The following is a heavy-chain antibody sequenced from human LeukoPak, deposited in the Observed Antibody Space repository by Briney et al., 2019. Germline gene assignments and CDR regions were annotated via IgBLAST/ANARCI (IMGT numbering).Heavy chain of an antibody. D-gene: IGHD4-17*01. Sequence: HPGRSLRLSCAASGFTFRNCGFHWVRQAPGKGLEWVAVIWYDGSKTYYADSVKGRFSISRDDSENTLYLQLNSLRAEDTAVYHCARDIGSDGDYRFDYWGQGTLVTVSS. J-gene: IGHJ4*02. CDR3: ARDIGSDGDYRFDY. V-gene: IGHV3-33*01. CDR1: GFTFRNCG. CDR2: IWYDGSKT.